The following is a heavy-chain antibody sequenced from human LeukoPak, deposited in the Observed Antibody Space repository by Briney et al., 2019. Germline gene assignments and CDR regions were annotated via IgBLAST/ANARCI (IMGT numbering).Heavy chain of an antibody. CDR2: IRACNGNT. J-gene: IGHJ3*02. Sequence: ASVKVSCKASGYTFTSYGISWVRQAPGQGLEWMGWIRACNGNTNYAQKLQGRVTMTTDTSTSTAYMELRSLRSDDTAVYYCARAPPKSYDFWSGSQDAFDIWGQGTMVTVSS. D-gene: IGHD3-3*01. CDR1: GYTFTSYG. V-gene: IGHV1-18*01. CDR3: ARAPPKSYDFWSGSQDAFDI.